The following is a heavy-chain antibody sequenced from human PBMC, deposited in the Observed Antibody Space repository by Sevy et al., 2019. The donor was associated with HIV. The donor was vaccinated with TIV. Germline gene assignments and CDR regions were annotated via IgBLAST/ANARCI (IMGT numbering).Heavy chain of an antibody. J-gene: IGHJ3*02. Sequence: GGSLRLSCKASGFTLISYAMSWVRQAPGEGLEWVSTITGNGVSTYYADSVKGRFTISRDNSKNTLFLQMNSLTAEDTAVYYCARDEFIVGPILGAFPIWGQGTMVTVSS. CDR3: ARDEFIVGPILGAFPI. CDR1: GFTLISYA. D-gene: IGHD1-26*01. V-gene: IGHV3-23*01. CDR2: ITGNGVST.